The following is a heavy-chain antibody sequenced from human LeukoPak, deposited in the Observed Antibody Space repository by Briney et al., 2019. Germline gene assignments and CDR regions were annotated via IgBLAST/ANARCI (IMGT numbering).Heavy chain of an antibody. CDR3: ARDIGLVVVPAVRWFDP. V-gene: IGHV3-30-3*01. J-gene: IGHJ5*02. CDR2: ISSDGTDQ. D-gene: IGHD2-2*01. CDR1: GFTFGFHG. Sequence: GGSLRLSCSGSGFTFGFHGVHWVRQAPGKGLEWVAVISSDGTDQRYADSMKGRSSISRDNSKNTVSLQMHSLRVEDTAVYYCARDIGLVVVPAVRWFDPWGQGTLVTVSS.